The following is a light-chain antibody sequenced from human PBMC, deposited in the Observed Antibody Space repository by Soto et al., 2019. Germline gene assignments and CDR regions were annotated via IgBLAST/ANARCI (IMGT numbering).Light chain of an antibody. CDR2: DAS. CDR1: QSVSSY. CDR3: QQRGNWPPT. V-gene: IGKV3-11*01. Sequence: EVVLTQSPATLSLSPGERATLSCRASQSVSSYLAWYQQKPSQTPRLLIYDASNRATSIPARFSGSGSGTDFTLTISSLEPEDFAFYFCQQRGNWPPTFGPGTKVDI. J-gene: IGKJ3*01.